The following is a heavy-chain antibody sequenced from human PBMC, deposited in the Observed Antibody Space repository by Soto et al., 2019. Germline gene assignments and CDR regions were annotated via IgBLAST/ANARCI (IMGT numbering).Heavy chain of an antibody. CDR2: IYYSGST. J-gene: IGHJ4*02. Sequence: PSETLSLTCTVTGDSISNRSYYWGWIRQPPGKGLEWIGSIYYSGSTYNNPSLKSRVSMSVDTSKNQFSLKLRSVTAADTALYYCAGQRTSVVTQAYFDSWGQGSLVTVSS. CDR3: AGQRTSVVTQAYFDS. D-gene: IGHD2-21*02. CDR1: GDSISNRSYY. V-gene: IGHV4-39*01.